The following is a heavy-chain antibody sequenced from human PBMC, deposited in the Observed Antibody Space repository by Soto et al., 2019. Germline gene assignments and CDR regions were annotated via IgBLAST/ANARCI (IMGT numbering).Heavy chain of an antibody. CDR2: INHSGST. J-gene: IGHJ5*02. D-gene: IGHD6-13*01. Sequence: NPSETLSLTCAGYGGSFSGYYWSWIRQPPGKGLEWIGEINHSGSTNYNPSLKSRVTISVDTSKNQFSLKLSSVTAADTAVYYCARVPDIAAAGGNWFDPWGQGTLVTVSS. V-gene: IGHV4-34*01. CDR3: ARVPDIAAAGGNWFDP. CDR1: GGSFSGYY.